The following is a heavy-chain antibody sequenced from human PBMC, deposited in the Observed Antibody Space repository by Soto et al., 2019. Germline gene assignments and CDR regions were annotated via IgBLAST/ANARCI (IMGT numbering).Heavy chain of an antibody. CDR1: GGSFSGYY. D-gene: IGHD3-3*01. CDR2: INHSGST. Sequence: SETLSLTCAVYGGSFSGYYWSWIRQPPGKGLEWIGEINHSGSTNYNPSLKSRVTISVDTSKNQFSLKLSSVTAADTAVYYCARGFGVRVRFLEWLSYSPTTYFDYWGQGTLVTVSS. J-gene: IGHJ4*02. CDR3: ARGFGVRVRFLEWLSYSPTTYFDY. V-gene: IGHV4-34*01.